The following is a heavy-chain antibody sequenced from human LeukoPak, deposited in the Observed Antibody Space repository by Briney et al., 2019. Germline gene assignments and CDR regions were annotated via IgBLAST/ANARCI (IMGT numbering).Heavy chain of an antibody. CDR1: GGTFSSYA. V-gene: IGHV1-3*01. D-gene: IGHD3-3*01. J-gene: IGHJ4*02. CDR3: ARVVTIFGVVNGFDY. CDR2: INAGNGNT. Sequence: RAASVKVSCKASGGTFSSYAISWVRQAPGQRLEWMGWINAGNGNTKYSQKFQGRVTITRDTSASTAYMELSSLRSEDTAVYYCARVVTIFGVVNGFDYWGQGTLVTVSS.